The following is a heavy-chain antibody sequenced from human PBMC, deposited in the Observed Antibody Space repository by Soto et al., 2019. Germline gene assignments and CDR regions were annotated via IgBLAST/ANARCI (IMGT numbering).Heavy chain of an antibody. CDR1: GGSISSTNW. D-gene: IGHD2-15*01. CDR2: IYHSGST. V-gene: IGHV4-4*02. J-gene: IGHJ4*01. CDR3: ASLYCSGGTCYDLPFL. Sequence: SETLSLTCAVPGGSISSTNWWSWVRQPPGKGLEWIGEIYHSGSTNYNPSLKSRVTISVDKSKNQFSLKLNSVTAADTAVYYCASLYCSGGTCYDLPFLWGHRPLVIVSS.